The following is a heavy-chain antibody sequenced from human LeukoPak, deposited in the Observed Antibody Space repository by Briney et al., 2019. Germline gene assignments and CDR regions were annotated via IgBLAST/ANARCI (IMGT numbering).Heavy chain of an antibody. CDR2: IYYSGST. D-gene: IGHD3-22*01. CDR3: ATNYDSSGHYAFDI. Sequence: NPSETLYLTCTVSGGSISSYYWSWIRQPPGKGLEWIGYIYYSGSTNYNPSLKSRVTISVDTSKNQFSLKLSSVTAADTAVYYCATNYDSSGHYAFDIWGQGTMVTVSS. CDR1: GGSISSYY. J-gene: IGHJ3*02. V-gene: IGHV4-59*01.